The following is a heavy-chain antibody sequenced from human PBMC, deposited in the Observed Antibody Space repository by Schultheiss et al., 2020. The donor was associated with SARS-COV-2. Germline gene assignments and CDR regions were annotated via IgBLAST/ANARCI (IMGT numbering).Heavy chain of an antibody. CDR3: ARDDYSNYADY. CDR2: ISGSGGST. Sequence: GESLKISCAASGFTFSSYAMSWVRQAPGKGLEWVSAISGSGGSTYYADSVKGRFTISRDNSKNTLYLQMNSLRAEDTAVYYCARDDYSNYADYWGQGTLVTVSS. D-gene: IGHD4-11*01. CDR1: GFTFSSYA. V-gene: IGHV3-23*01. J-gene: IGHJ4*02.